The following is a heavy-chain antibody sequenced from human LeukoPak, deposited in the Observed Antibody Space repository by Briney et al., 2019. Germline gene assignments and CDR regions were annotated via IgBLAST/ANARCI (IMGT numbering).Heavy chain of an antibody. D-gene: IGHD6-19*01. CDR2: IIPIFGTA. J-gene: IGHJ6*02. CDR1: GGTFSSYA. CDR3: ARATYSVAGTGYHYYGLDV. V-gene: IGHV1-69*01. Sequence: SVKVSCKASGGTFSSYAISWVRQAPGQGLEWMGGIIPIFGTANYAQKFQGRVTITAGESTSTAYMELSSLRSEDTAVFYCARATYSVAGTGYHYYGLDVWGQGTTVTVSS.